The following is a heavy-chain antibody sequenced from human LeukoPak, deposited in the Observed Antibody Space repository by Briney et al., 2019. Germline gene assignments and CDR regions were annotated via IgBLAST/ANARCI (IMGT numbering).Heavy chain of an antibody. V-gene: IGHV1-2*02. D-gene: IGHD5-18*01. CDR3: AREWVTWSGHMDV. CDR1: GYAFTGYY. CDR2: INPNSGGT. Sequence: GASVKVSCKASGYAFTGYYMHWVRQAPGQGLEWMGWINPNSGGTNYAQKFQGRVTMTRDTSISTAYMELSRLRSDDTAVYYCAREWVTWSGHMDVWGKGTTVTVSS. J-gene: IGHJ6*03.